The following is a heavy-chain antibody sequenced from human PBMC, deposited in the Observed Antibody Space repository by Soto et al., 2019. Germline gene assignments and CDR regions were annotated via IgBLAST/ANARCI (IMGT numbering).Heavy chain of an antibody. CDR3: AREDSIIIPAVSDF. CDR2: ISSSSSTI. V-gene: IGHV3-48*02. Sequence: PGGSLRLSCAASGFTFSSYSMNWVRQAPGKGLEWVSYISSSSSTIYYADSVKGRFTISRDNAKNSLYLQMNSLRDEDTAVYYCAREDSIIIPAVSDFWGQGTLVTVSS. CDR1: GFTFSSYS. D-gene: IGHD2-2*01. J-gene: IGHJ4*02.